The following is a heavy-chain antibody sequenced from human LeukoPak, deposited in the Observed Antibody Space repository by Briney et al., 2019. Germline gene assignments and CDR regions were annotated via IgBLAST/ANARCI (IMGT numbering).Heavy chain of an antibody. D-gene: IGHD3-22*01. CDR3: ARDRADFNYYDSSGPFDY. J-gene: IGHJ4*02. CDR2: IIPIFGTA. V-gene: IGHV1-69*13. Sequence: SVKVSCKASGGTFGSYAISWVRQAPGQGLEWMGGIIPIFGTANYAQKFQGRVTITADESTSIAYMELSSLRSEDTAVYYCARDRADFNYYDSSGPFDYWGQGTLVTVSS. CDR1: GGTFGSYA.